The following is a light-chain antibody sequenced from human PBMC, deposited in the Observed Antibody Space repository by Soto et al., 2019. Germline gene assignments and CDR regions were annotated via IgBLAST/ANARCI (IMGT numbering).Light chain of an antibody. CDR1: SSNVGGYNY. CDR3: SSYAGSNNSLYV. J-gene: IGLJ1*01. CDR2: EVS. Sequence: QSVLTQPPSASGSPGQSVTISCTGTSSNVGGYNYVSWYQQHPGKAPKIMIYEVSKRPSGVPDLFSGSKSGNTASLTVSGLQAEDEADYYCSSYAGSNNSLYVFGTGTKVTVL. V-gene: IGLV2-8*01.